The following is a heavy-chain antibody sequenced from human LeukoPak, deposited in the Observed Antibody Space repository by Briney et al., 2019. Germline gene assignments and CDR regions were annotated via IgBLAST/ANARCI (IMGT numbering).Heavy chain of an antibody. Sequence: ETLSLTCTVSGGSISSYYWSWTRQPAGKGLEWIGRIYASGSTNYNPSLKSRVTMSVDTSKNQFFLKVSSVIVADTAVYYCARESSSYTYRSLDYWGQGTLVTVSS. CDR1: GGSISSYY. D-gene: IGHD2-2*02. CDR3: ARESSSYTYRSLDY. CDR2: IYASGST. V-gene: IGHV4-4*07. J-gene: IGHJ4*02.